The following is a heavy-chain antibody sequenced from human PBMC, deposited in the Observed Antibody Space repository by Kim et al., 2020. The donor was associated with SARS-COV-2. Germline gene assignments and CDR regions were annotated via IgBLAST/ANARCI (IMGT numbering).Heavy chain of an antibody. CDR2: FDPEDGET. D-gene: IGHD6-19*01. Sequence: ASVKVSCKVSGYTLTELSMHWVRQAPGKGLGWMGGFDPEDGETIYAQKFQGRVTMTEDTSTDTAYMELSSLRSEDTAVYYCATAALWGAVALWDFDYWGQGTLVTVSS. J-gene: IGHJ4*02. CDR1: GYTLTELS. V-gene: IGHV1-24*01. CDR3: ATAALWGAVALWDFDY.